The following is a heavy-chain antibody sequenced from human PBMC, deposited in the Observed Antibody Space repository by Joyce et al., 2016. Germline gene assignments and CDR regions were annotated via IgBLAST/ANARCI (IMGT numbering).Heavy chain of an antibody. CDR3: SRDDDDPFDY. CDR2: INKNGSST. CDR1: GFIFRDFR. V-gene: IGHV3-74*01. J-gene: IGHJ4*02. Sequence: EVQLVETGGALVQPGGSLGLSCEGSGFIFRDFRLHWVRQGPGKSRVWIAYINKNGSSTLYAESVKGRFSVSRDNTKNMLFLEMKSLRAEDTAVYYCSRDDDDPFDYWGRGTLVTVAS. D-gene: IGHD3-3*01.